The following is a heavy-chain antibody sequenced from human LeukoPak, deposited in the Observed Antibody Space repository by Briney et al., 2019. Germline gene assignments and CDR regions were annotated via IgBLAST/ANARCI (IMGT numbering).Heavy chain of an antibody. CDR2: INPNSGGT. CDR3: AEVVDYPDAFDI. Sequence: ASVKVSCKASGYTFTGYYMHWVRLAPGQGLEWMGWINPNSGGTNYAQKFQGRVTMTRDTSISTAYMELSRLRSDDTAVYYCAEVVDYPDAFDIWGQGTMVTVSS. V-gene: IGHV1-2*02. CDR1: GYTFTGYY. J-gene: IGHJ3*02. D-gene: IGHD3-22*01.